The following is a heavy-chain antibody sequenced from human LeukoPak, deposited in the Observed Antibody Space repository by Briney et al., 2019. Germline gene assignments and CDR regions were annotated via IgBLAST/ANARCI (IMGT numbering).Heavy chain of an antibody. CDR3: ATPYYYDSSGYYY. D-gene: IGHD3-22*01. Sequence: GGSLRLSCAASGFTFSSYGMHWVRQAPGKGLEWVAVISYDGSNKYYADSVKGRFTISRDNSKNTLYLKMNSLRAEDTAVYYCATPYYYDSSGYYYWGQGTLVTVSS. V-gene: IGHV3-30*03. J-gene: IGHJ4*02. CDR1: GFTFSSYG. CDR2: ISYDGSNK.